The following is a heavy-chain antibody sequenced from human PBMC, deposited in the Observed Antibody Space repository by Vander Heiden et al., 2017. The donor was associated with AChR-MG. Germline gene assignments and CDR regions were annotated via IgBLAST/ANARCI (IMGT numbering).Heavy chain of an antibody. CDR1: GFTFSSYG. CDR3: ANYRSSGWYYFDY. V-gene: IGHV3-30*18. CDR2: ISYDGSNK. D-gene: IGHD6-19*01. J-gene: IGHJ4*02. Sequence: QVQLVESGGGVVQPGRSLRLSCAASGFTFSSYGMHWVRQAPGKGLEWVAVISYDGSNKYYADSVKGRFTISRDNSKNTLYLQMNSLRAEDTAVYYCANYRSSGWYYFDYWGQGTLVTVSS.